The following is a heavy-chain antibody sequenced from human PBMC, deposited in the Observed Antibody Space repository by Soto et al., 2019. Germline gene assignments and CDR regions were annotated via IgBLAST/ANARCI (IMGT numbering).Heavy chain of an antibody. CDR3: ARGGGVGVAGSAAFDM. CDR1: GYPVTAYY. V-gene: IGHV1-2*02. J-gene: IGHJ3*02. CDR2: INPATGAA. D-gene: IGHD3-3*01. Sequence: QLHLVQSGAVVKKPGASVTVSCSASGYPVTAYYMHWVRQAPGRGLEWMGGINPATGAAKYTQSFKGRVTMTRAASTGTVFMELKALTSKETAVFCCARGGGVGVAGSAAFDMWGQGTLVTVSS.